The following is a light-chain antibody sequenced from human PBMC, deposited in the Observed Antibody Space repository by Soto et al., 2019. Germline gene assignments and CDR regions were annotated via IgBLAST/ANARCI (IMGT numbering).Light chain of an antibody. V-gene: IGLV2-14*01. Sequence: QSALTQPASVSGSPGQSITISCTGTSSDVGGYNYVSWYQQHPGKAPKLMIYEVSNRPSGVSNRFSGSKSGNTASLTISGLQAEDEADYYCGSYTSSSTPNWVFGGGTKLTVL. CDR2: EVS. J-gene: IGLJ3*02. CDR3: GSYTSSSTPNWV. CDR1: SSDVGGYNY.